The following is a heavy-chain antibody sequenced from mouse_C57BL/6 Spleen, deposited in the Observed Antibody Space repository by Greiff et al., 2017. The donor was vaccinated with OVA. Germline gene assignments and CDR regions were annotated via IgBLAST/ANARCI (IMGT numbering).Heavy chain of an antibody. V-gene: IGHV1-82*01. J-gene: IGHJ4*01. CDR2: IYPGDGDT. D-gene: IGHD3-3*01. Sequence: VQLQQSGPELVKPGASVKISCKASGYAFSSSWMNWVKQRPGKGLEWIGRIYPGDGDTNYNGKFKGKATLTADKSSSTAYMQLSSLTSEDSAVYFCAPANFESYYAMDYWGQGTSVTVS. CDR1: GYAFSSSW. CDR3: APANFESYYAMDY.